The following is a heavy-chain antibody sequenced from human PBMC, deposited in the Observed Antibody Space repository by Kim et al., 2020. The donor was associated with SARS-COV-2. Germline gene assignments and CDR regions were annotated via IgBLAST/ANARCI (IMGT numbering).Heavy chain of an antibody. CDR2: INQDGRVQ. CDR3: VTTSRSKPFDY. D-gene: IGHD1-1*01. Sequence: GGSLRLSCAASGFSLSSYWMLWVRQAPGKGLEWVANINQDGRVQQYVDSMRGRFTISRDNAKNSFYLQINSLRIEDTAVYYCVTTSRSKPFDYWGQGALVTVSS. CDR1: GFSLSSYW. J-gene: IGHJ4*02. V-gene: IGHV3-7*01.